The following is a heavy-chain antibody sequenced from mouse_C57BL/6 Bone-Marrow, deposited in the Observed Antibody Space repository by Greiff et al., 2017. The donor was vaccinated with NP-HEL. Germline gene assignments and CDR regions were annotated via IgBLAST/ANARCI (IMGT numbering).Heavy chain of an antibody. CDR1: GYTFTSYW. CDR2: INPSSGYT. Sequence: QVQLQQSGAELAKPGASVKLSCKASGYTFTSYWMHWVKQRPGQGVEWIGYINPSSGYTKYNQKFKDKATLTADKSSSTAYMQLSSLTYEDSAVYYCAEGGYVSYWYFDVWGTGTTVTVSS. V-gene: IGHV1-7*01. CDR3: AEGGYVSYWYFDV. J-gene: IGHJ1*03. D-gene: IGHD2-2*01.